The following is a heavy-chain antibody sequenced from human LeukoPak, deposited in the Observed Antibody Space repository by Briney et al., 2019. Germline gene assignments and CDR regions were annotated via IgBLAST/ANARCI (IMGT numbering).Heavy chain of an antibody. D-gene: IGHD6-19*01. J-gene: IGHJ4*02. CDR3: ARRDTTGWYHHFDY. V-gene: IGHV3-53*01. CDR1: GFSGSSNS. CDR2: LYNGGGA. Sequence: GGFLRLSCAASGFSGSSNSMTWVRQAPGNGLEWVSILYNGGGANYADSVKGRFTISRDNSSNTLFLQMNSLRAEDTAVYYCARRDTTGWYHHFDYWGQGTLVTVSS.